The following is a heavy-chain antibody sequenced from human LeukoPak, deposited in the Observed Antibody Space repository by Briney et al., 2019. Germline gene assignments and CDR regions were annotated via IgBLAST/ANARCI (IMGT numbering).Heavy chain of an antibody. V-gene: IGHV4-39*01. CDR3: AGHDYYDSSGYRFDY. CDR2: IYYSGST. CDR1: GGSISSSSYY. D-gene: IGHD3-22*01. J-gene: IGHJ4*02. Sequence: SETLSLTCTVSGGSISSSSYYWGWIRQPPGKGLEWIGSIYYSGSTYYNPSLESRVTISVDTSKNQFSLKLSSVTAADTAAYYCAGHDYYDSSGYRFDYWGQGTLVTVSS.